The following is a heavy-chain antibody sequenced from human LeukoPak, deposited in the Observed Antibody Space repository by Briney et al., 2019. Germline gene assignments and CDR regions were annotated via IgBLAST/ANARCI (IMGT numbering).Heavy chain of an antibody. V-gene: IGHV4-34*01. D-gene: IGHD2/OR15-2a*01. CDR2: INHSGST. CDR3: AREFLYYFDY. Sequence: SETLSLTCAVYGGSFSGYYWSWIRQPPGKGLEWIGEINHSGSTNYNPSLKSRVTISVDKSKNQFSLKLGSVTAADTAVYYCAREFLYYFDYWGQGTLVTVSS. J-gene: IGHJ4*02. CDR1: GGSFSGYY.